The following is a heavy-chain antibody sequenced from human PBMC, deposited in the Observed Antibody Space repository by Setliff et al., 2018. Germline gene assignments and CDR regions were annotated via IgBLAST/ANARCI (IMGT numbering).Heavy chain of an antibody. Sequence: SETLSLTCNVSGVSIANTASYWSWIRQPAGKTLEWIGQVYVGGNTYYNPSFDSRVSISVDRSNNQFSLKLNSVTAADTAVYYCARGRNVAARLLDSWGQGARVTVSS. CDR1: GVSIANTASY. V-gene: IGHV4-61*09. D-gene: IGHD6-6*01. CDR3: ARGRNVAARLLDS. CDR2: VYVGGNT. J-gene: IGHJ4*02.